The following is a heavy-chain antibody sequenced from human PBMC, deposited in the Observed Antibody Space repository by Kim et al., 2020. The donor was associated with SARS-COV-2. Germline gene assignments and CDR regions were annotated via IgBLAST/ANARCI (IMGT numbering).Heavy chain of an antibody. CDR2: VCSGGNT. V-gene: IGHV3-53*01. CDR1: GFTVSSGY. D-gene: IGHD7-27*01. CDR3: AAGLGFLARFDY. Sequence: GGSLRLSCAASGFTVSSGYMAWVRQAPGKGLEWVSFVCSGGNTYYRDSVWGRFTISRDTSENTMQLQMNSLRSEDTAIYYCAAGLGFLARFDYWGQGTL. J-gene: IGHJ4*02.